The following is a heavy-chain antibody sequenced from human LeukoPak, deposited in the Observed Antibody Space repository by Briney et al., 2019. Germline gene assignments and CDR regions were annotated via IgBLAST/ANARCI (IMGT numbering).Heavy chain of an antibody. D-gene: IGHD7-27*01. V-gene: IGHV3-30*02. CDR2: IRYDGSNK. CDR3: AKDRQGSQSPGEDY. CDR1: GFTYSSYA. J-gene: IGHJ4*02. Sequence: GGSLRLSCAASGFTYSSYAMHWVRQAPGKGLEWVAFIRYDGSNKYYADSVKGRFTISRDNSNNTLYLQINSLRAEDTAVYYCAKDRQGSQSPGEDYWGQGTLVTVSS.